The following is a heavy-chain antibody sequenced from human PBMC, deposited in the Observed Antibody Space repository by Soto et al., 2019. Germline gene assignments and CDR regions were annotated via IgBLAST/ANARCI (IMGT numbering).Heavy chain of an antibody. CDR3: ARSLRGYSSSWTFDY. Sequence: GASVKVSCKASGYTFTSYGLSWVRQAPGQGLEWMGWISAYNCNTNYAQKLQGRVTMTTDTSTSTAYMELRSLRSEDTAVYYCARSLRGYSSSWTFDYWGQGTLVTVSS. CDR1: GYTFTSYG. CDR2: ISAYNCNT. D-gene: IGHD6-13*01. J-gene: IGHJ4*02. V-gene: IGHV1-18*01.